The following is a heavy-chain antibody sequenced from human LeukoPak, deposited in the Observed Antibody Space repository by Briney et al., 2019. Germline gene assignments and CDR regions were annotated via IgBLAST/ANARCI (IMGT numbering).Heavy chain of an antibody. Sequence: SGGSLRLSCAASGFTFSDYYMVWVRQPPGKGLEWIGEINHSGSTNYNPSLKSRVTISVDTSKNQFSLKLSSVTAADTAVYYCARGAWLKIFDYWGQGTLVTVSS. CDR3: ARGAWLKIFDY. J-gene: IGHJ4*02. D-gene: IGHD5-12*01. V-gene: IGHV4-34*01. CDR2: INHSGST. CDR1: GFTFSDYY.